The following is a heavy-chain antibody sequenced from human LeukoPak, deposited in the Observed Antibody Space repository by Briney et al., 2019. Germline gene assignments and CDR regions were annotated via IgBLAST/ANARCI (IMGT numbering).Heavy chain of an antibody. J-gene: IGHJ4*02. V-gene: IGHV1-2*02. CDR1: GYTFTGYY. CDR2: INPNSGDT. CDR3: AAFMIVVGTPSG. Sequence: ASVKVSCKASGYTFTGYYMHWVRQAPGQGLEWMGWINPNSGDTTYAQIFQGRVTMTRDTSISTAYMELSRLRSDDTAVYYCAAFMIVVGTPSGWSQGTLVTVSS. D-gene: IGHD3-22*01.